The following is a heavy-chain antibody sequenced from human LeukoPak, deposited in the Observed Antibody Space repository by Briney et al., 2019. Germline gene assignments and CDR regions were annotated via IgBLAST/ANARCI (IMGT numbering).Heavy chain of an antibody. V-gene: IGHV4-59*01. CDR1: GGSISSYY. CDR3: ARDVGAAGPDY. J-gene: IGHJ4*02. Sequence: PSETLSLTFTVSGGSISSYYWSWIRQPPGKGLEWIGYIYYSGSTNYNPSLKSRVTISVDTSKNQFSLKLSSVTAADTAVYYCARDVGAAGPDYWGQGTLVTVSS. CDR2: IYYSGST. D-gene: IGHD6-13*01.